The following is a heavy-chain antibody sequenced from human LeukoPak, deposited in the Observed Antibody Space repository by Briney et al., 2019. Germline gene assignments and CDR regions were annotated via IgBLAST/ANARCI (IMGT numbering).Heavy chain of an antibody. CDR2: IYPDDSDI. V-gene: IGHV5-51*01. D-gene: IGHD3-22*01. Sequence: GESLKISCQGSGYNFANSWIGWVRQMPGKGLEWAGLIYPDDSDIRYSPSFQGHVSISADKSTSTAYLQWISLKASDTAMYYCARRSDRKGFDYWGQGTLVTVSS. CDR1: GYNFANSW. J-gene: IGHJ4*02. CDR3: ARRSDRKGFDY.